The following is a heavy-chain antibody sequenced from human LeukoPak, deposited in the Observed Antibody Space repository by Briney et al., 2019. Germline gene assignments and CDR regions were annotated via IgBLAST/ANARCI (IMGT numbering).Heavy chain of an antibody. CDR3: ARQQWLRVWDY. Sequence: SETLSLTCAVYGGSFSGYYWSWIRQPPGKGLEWIGEINHSGSTNYNPSLKSRVTISVDTSKNQFSLKLSSVTAADTAVYYCARQQWLRVWDYWGQGTLVTVSS. V-gene: IGHV4-34*01. D-gene: IGHD6-19*01. CDR1: GGSFSGYY. CDR2: INHSGST. J-gene: IGHJ4*02.